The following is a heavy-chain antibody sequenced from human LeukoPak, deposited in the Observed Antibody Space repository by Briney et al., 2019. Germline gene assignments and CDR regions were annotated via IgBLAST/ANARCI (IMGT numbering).Heavy chain of an antibody. J-gene: IGHJ4*02. CDR2: ISGSGGST. V-gene: IGHV3-23*01. CDR1: GFTFSSYA. D-gene: IGHD3-22*01. Sequence: GGSLRLSCAASGFTFSSYAMSWVRQAPGKGLEWVSAISGSGGSTYYADSVKGRFTISRDNSKNTLYLQMNSLGAEDTAVYYCAKDYYDSSGYGYLDYWGQGTLVTVSS. CDR3: AKDYYDSSGYGYLDY.